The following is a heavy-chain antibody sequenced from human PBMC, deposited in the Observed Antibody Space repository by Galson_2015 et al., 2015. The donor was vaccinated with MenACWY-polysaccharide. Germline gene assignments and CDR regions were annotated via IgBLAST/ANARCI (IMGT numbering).Heavy chain of an antibody. CDR3: VKADSGSYYVSGYFDY. CDR1: GFTFVDFA. J-gene: IGHJ4*02. Sequence: SLRLSCAASGFTFVDFAMHWVRQPPGKGLEWVSGINWNGGSIAYAGSVKGRFTISRDNAKNSLYLQMNSLRAEDTALYYCVKADSGSYYVSGYFDYWGQGTLVTVSS. V-gene: IGHV3-9*01. CDR2: INWNGGSI. D-gene: IGHD1-26*01.